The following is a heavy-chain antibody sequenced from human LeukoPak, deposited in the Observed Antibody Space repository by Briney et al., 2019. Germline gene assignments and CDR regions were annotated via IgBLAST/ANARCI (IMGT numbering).Heavy chain of an antibody. CDR2: IYSDGRST. D-gene: IGHD4-23*01. V-gene: IGHV3-74*01. CDR1: GITFSSYW. Sequence: GGSLRLSCAGSGITFSSYWMHWVRQAPGKGLVWVSRIYSDGRSTNIADSVKGRFTISRDNANNTLYLQMNSLTAEDTAVYYCARSAYPGNSVIEDWGRGTLVTVSS. CDR3: ARSAYPGNSVIED. J-gene: IGHJ4*02.